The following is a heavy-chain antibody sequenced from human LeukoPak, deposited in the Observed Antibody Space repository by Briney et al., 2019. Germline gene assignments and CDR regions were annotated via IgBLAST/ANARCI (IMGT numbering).Heavy chain of an antibody. Sequence: GSLRLSCAASGFTVSSHYMSWIRQPPGKGLEWIGYIYYSGSTNYNPSLKSRVTISVDTSKNQFSLKLSSVTAADTAVYYCARESNGVFDPWGQGTLVTVSS. CDR3: ARESNGVFDP. CDR1: GFTVSSHY. J-gene: IGHJ5*02. D-gene: IGHD4-11*01. V-gene: IGHV4-59*02. CDR2: IYYSGST.